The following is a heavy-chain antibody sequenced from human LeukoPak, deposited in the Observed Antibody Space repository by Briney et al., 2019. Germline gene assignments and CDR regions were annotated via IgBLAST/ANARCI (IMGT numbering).Heavy chain of an antibody. Sequence: HTGGSLRLSCAASGFTFSSYWMSWVRQAPGKGLEWVANIKQDGSEKYYVDSVKGRFTISRDNAKNSLYLQMNSLGAEDTAFYYCVKVTAAGFVDHWGQGTLVTVSS. V-gene: IGHV3-7*03. D-gene: IGHD6-13*01. CDR2: IKQDGSEK. J-gene: IGHJ4*02. CDR1: GFTFSSYW. CDR3: VKVTAAGFVDH.